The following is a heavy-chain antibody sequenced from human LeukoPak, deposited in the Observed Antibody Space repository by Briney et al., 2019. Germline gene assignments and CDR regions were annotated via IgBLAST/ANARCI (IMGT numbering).Heavy chain of an antibody. J-gene: IGHJ4*02. D-gene: IGHD3-10*01. CDR2: ISGSGDRT. Sequence: GGSLRLSCAASGFTFSSYEMHWVRQAPGKGLEWVSTISGSGDRTYYADSVKGRFTISRDNSKNTLFLHMNSLRAEDTAVYSCAKGYYGSGSYGWFDYWGQGTLVTVSS. CDR1: GFTFSSYE. CDR3: AKGYYGSGSYGWFDY. V-gene: IGHV3-23*01.